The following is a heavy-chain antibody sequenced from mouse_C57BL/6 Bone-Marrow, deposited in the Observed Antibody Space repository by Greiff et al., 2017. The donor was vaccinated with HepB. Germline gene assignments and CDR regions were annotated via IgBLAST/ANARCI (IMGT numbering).Heavy chain of an antibody. J-gene: IGHJ2*01. D-gene: IGHD1-1*01. Sequence: VQLQQSGAELVRPGASVKLSCTASGFNIKDDYMHWVKQRPEQGLEWIGWIDPENGDTAYASKFQGKATITADTSSNTAYLQLSSLTSEDTAVYDCTTDYDGSSYGYWVQGTTLTVSS. V-gene: IGHV14-4*01. CDR1: GFNIKDDY. CDR3: TTDYDGSSYGY. CDR2: IDPENGDT.